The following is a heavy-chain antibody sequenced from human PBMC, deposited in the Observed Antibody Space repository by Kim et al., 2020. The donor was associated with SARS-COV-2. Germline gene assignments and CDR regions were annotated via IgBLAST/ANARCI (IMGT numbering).Heavy chain of an antibody. V-gene: IGHV1-2*05. J-gene: IGHJ3*01. CDR2: INPDSGDS. CDR1: GYTFTGYY. CDR3: ARGSYHDGLDF. D-gene: IGHD3-16*02. Sequence: ASVKVSCKASGYTFTGYYIHWVRLGPGQGLEWMGRINPDSGDSNFAQKFRDRVSMTRDTSIITAYMELSSLGPDDIGVYYCARGSYHDGLDFWGQGTMVT.